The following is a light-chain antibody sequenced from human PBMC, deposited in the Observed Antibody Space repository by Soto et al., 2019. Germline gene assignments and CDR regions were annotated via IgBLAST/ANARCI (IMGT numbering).Light chain of an antibody. V-gene: IGLV1-51*01. CDR1: SSNIGNNY. J-gene: IGLJ2*01. Sequence: QSVLTQPPSVSAAPGQKVTISCSGSSSNIGNNYVSWYQQLPGTAPKLLIYDINKRPSGIPDRFSGSKSGTSATLGITGLQTGDEADYYCGTWDSSLSAAFFGGGTKLTVL. CDR2: DIN. CDR3: GTWDSSLSAAF.